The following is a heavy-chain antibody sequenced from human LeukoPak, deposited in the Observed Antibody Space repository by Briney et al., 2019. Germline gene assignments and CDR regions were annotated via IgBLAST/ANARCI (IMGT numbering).Heavy chain of an antibody. D-gene: IGHD1-26*01. V-gene: IGHV1-2*02. Sequence: GASVKVSCKSSGFTFTDEYIHWVRQAPGQGLEWMGWINPNSGGTNYAQKFQGRVTMTRDTSISTAYMELSRLRSDDTAVYYCARSRGSYANYFDYWGQGTLVTVSS. CDR3: ARSRGSYANYFDY. CDR2: INPNSGGT. CDR1: GFTFTDEY. J-gene: IGHJ4*02.